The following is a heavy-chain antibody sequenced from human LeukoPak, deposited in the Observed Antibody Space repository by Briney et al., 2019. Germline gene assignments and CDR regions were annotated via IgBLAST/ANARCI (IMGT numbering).Heavy chain of an antibody. V-gene: IGHV3-23*01. CDR1: GSTFSNYV. Sequence: GGSLRLSCAASGSTFSNYVMSWVRQAPGKGLEWVSGVSGGGGSTYYADSVKGRFTISRDNSKNTLYLQMKSLRAEDTAVYYCAKGMIYCSGGTCYFGTFDIWGQGTMVTVSS. CDR2: VSGGGGST. J-gene: IGHJ3*02. D-gene: IGHD2-15*01. CDR3: AKGMIYCSGGTCYFGTFDI.